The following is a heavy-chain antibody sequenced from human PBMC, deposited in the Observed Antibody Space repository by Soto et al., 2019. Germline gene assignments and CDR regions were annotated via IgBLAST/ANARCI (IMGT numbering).Heavy chain of an antibody. Sequence: SVKVSCKASGGTFSSYAISWVRQAPGQGLEWMGGIILIFGTANYAQKFQGRVTITADASTSTAYMELSSLRSEDTAVYYCARGSSLLPLASLVPFYPWGQGTLVTVSS. CDR1: GGTFSSYA. V-gene: IGHV1-69*13. CDR2: IILIFGTA. CDR3: ARGSSLLPLASLVPFYP. J-gene: IGHJ5*02. D-gene: IGHD6-13*01.